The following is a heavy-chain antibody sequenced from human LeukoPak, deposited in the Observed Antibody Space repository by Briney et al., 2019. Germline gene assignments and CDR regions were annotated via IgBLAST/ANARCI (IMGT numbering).Heavy chain of an antibody. J-gene: IGHJ4*02. V-gene: IGHV4-39*07. CDR3: ARGLVVPAANGYYFDY. Sequence: PSETLSLTCTVSGGSISSSSYYWSWIRQPPGKGLEWIGEINHSGSTNYNPSLKSRVTISVDTSKNQFSLKLSSVTAADTAVYYCARGLVVPAANGYYFDYWGQGTLVTVSS. D-gene: IGHD2-2*01. CDR1: GGSISSSSYY. CDR2: INHSGST.